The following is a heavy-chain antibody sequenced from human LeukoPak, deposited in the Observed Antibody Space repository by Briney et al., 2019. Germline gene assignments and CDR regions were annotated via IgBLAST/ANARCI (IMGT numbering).Heavy chain of an antibody. CDR3: AKGGYYDSSGSLLDAFDI. CDR1: GFTFSSYA. V-gene: IGHV3-23*01. Sequence: PTGGSLRLSCAASGFTFSSYAMSWVRQAPGKGLEWVSAISGSGGSTYYADSVKGRFTISRDNSKNTLYLQINSLRAEDTAVYYCAKGGYYDSSGSLLDAFDIWGQGTMVTVSS. J-gene: IGHJ3*02. D-gene: IGHD3-22*01. CDR2: ISGSGGST.